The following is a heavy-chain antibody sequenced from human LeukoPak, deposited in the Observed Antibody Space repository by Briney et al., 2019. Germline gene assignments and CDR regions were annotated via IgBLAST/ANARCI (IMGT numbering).Heavy chain of an antibody. J-gene: IGHJ4*02. D-gene: IGHD5-12*01. CDR3: SRGVALFDY. CDR1: GGTFTSYA. Sequence: ASVKVSCKASGGTFTSYAISWVGQAPGQGLEWMGWMNPNSGNTGYAQKFQGRVTITRNTFISTAYMELSSLRSEYTAVYYCSRGVALFDYWGQGTLVTVSS. CDR2: MNPNSGNT. V-gene: IGHV1-8*03.